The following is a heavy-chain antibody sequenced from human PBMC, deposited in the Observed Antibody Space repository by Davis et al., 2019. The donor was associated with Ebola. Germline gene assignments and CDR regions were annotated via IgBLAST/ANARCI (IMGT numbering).Heavy chain of an antibody. CDR2: IYYSGST. V-gene: IGHV4-39*01. J-gene: IGHJ6*02. Sequence: GSLRLSCTVSGGSISSSSYYWGWIRQPPGKGLEWIGSIYYSGSTYYNPSLKSRVTISVDTSKNQFSLKLSPVTAADTAVYYCARVLVSSSPTLWYYYYGMDVWGQGTTVTVSS. CDR3: ARVLVSSSPTLWYYYYGMDV. D-gene: IGHD6-6*01. CDR1: GGSISSSSYY.